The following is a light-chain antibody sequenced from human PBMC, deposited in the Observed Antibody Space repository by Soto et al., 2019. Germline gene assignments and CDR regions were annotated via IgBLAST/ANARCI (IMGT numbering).Light chain of an antibody. J-gene: IGKJ5*01. CDR1: QSVRSY. V-gene: IGKV3-11*01. CDR2: DAS. Sequence: EIVLTQSPGTLSLSPGERATLSCRASQSVRSYLAWYQQKPGQAPRLLIYDASNRTTGIPARFSGSGSGTDFTLTISSLEPEDFALYYCQQRRHWPLSITFGQGTRLEIK. CDR3: QQRRHWPLSIT.